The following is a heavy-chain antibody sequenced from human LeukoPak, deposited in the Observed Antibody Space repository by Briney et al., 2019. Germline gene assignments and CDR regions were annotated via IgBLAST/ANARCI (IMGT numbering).Heavy chain of an antibody. CDR2: ISWNSKNI. V-gene: IGHV3-9*01. D-gene: IGHD3-22*01. CDR3: AKGNRDSSGFYYYYGMDV. Sequence: PGGSLRLSCAASGFTFDDYAMFWVRQAPGKGLEWVSGISWNSKNIGYAASVKGRFTISRDNAKNSLYLQMNSLRAEDTAFYYCAKGNRDSSGFYYYYGMDVWGQGTTVTASS. CDR1: GFTFDDYA. J-gene: IGHJ6*02.